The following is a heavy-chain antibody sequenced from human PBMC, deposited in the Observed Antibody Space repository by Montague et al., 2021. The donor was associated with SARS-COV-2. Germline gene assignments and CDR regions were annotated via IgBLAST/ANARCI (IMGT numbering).Heavy chain of an antibody. CDR3: ARQELGYFDWLIAGYFDY. J-gene: IGHJ4*02. Sequence: SETLSLTCTVSGGSISSYYWSWIRQPPGKGLEWIGYIYYSGSTNYNPSLKSRVTISVDTSKNQFSLKLSSVTAADTAVYYCARQELGYFDWLIAGYFDYWGQGTLVTVSS. CDR2: IYYSGST. V-gene: IGHV4-59*08. D-gene: IGHD3-9*01. CDR1: GGSISSYY.